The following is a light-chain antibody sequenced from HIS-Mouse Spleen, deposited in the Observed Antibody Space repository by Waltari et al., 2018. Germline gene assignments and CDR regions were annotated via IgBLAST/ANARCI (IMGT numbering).Light chain of an antibody. Sequence: QSALTQPRSVSGSPGQSVTIPCTGPSRDVGCYNYVPWYQQHPGKAPKLMIYDVIKRPSGVPDRFSGSKSGNTASLTISGLQAEDEADYYCCSYAGSYTYVFGTGTKVTVL. CDR1: SRDVGCYNY. CDR2: DVI. J-gene: IGLJ1*01. V-gene: IGLV2-11*01. CDR3: CSYAGSYTYV.